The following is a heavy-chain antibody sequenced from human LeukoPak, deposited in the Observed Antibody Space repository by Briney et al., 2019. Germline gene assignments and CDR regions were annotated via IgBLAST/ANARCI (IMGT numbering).Heavy chain of an antibody. D-gene: IGHD3-10*01. CDR3: ARGRWGSGSYPDY. V-gene: IGHV1-8*02. CDR1: GYTFTSYD. J-gene: IGHJ4*02. Sequence: GASVKVSCKASGYTFTSYDINWVRQATGQGLEWMGRMNPNSGKTGYAQKFQGRVTITRNTSISTAYMELSSLRSEDTAVYYCARGRWGSGSYPDYWGQGTLVTVSS. CDR2: MNPNSGKT.